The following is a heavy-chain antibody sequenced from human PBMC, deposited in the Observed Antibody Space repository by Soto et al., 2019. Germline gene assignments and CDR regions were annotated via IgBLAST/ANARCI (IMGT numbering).Heavy chain of an antibody. CDR2: IYNTGST. CDR3: ASRNYYGSGSHHYYFDY. J-gene: IGHJ4*02. V-gene: IGHV4-59*08. D-gene: IGHD3-10*01. CDR1: GGSFTNYY. Sequence: SETLSLTCTVSGGSFTNYYWSWIRQPPGRGLEWIGYIYNTGSTNYNPSLKSRVTISVDTSKNQFSLKLSSVTAADTAVYYCASRNYYGSGSHHYYFDYWGQGTLVTVS.